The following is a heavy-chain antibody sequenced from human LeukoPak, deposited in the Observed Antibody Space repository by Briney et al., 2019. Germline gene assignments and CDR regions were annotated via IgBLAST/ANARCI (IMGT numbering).Heavy chain of an antibody. J-gene: IGHJ4*02. CDR3: ARDFLGESGAGGC. CDR1: GFTFRSYS. D-gene: IGHD3-10*01. CDR2: ISPSGSST. Sequence: PEGSLRLSCVASGFTFRSYSMNWVRQAPGKGLEWVSSISPSGSSTWHAESVKGRFTISRDNARNSLFLQMNSLRAEDTAVYYCARDFLGESGAGGCWGQGTLVTVSS. V-gene: IGHV3-21*01.